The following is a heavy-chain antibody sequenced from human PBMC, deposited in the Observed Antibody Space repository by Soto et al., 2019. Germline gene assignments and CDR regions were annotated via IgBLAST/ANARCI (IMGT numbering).Heavy chain of an antibody. CDR2: IDPSGGST. J-gene: IGHJ4*02. V-gene: IGHV1-46*04. Sequence: QVQLVQSGAEVKKPGASVKVSCKASGYTFTSYYMHWVRQAPGQGLEWMGIIDPSGGSTSYAQKLQVRVTMTRDTATSTVYMELSSLRSEDTAVYYCAGALGQTGTTILGFYFDYWGQGTLVTVSS. CDR1: GYTFTSYY. CDR3: AGALGQTGTTILGFYFDY. D-gene: IGHD1-1*01.